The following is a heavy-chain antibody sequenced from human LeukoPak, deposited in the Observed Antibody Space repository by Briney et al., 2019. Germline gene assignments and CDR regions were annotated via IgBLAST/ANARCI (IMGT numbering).Heavy chain of an antibody. V-gene: IGHV3-74*01. CDR3: ARDFPRTLRDGYKGFDY. D-gene: IGHD5-24*01. CDR2: INTDGSST. J-gene: IGHJ4*02. Sequence: PGGSLTLSWAASGFTFSSYWMHWVRQAPGKGLVWVSRINTDGSSTSYADSVKGRFTISRDNAKNTLYLQMNSLRAEDTAVYYCARDFPRTLRDGYKGFDYWGQGTLVTVSS. CDR1: GFTFSSYW.